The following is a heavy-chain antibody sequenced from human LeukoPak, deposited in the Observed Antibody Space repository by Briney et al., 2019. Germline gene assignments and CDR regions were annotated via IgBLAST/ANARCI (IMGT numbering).Heavy chain of an antibody. CDR3: TTDTLLWFGELLDY. CDR2: IKNKGYGGKT. D-gene: IGHD3-10*01. CDR1: GFTLSSAW. J-gene: IGHJ4*02. V-gene: IGHV3-15*07. Sequence: GGSQRLSCAASGFTLSSAWMNWVRQAPGKGLEWVGRIKNKGYGGKTDYATPVKGRFTISRDDSKDTLYLQMNSLKTEDTAVYYCTTDTLLWFGELLDYWGQGTLVTVSS.